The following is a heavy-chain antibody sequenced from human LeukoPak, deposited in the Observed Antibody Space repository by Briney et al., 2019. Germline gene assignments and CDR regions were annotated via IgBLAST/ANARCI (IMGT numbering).Heavy chain of an antibody. J-gene: IGHJ4*02. Sequence: SETLSLTCDVYGGSFSGYYWSWIRQPPGKGLEWIGEINHSGSTNYNPSLKSRVTISVDTSKNQFSLKLSSVTAADTAVYYCARGRPGYSGYDSTYFDYWGQGTLVTVSS. D-gene: IGHD5-12*01. V-gene: IGHV4-34*01. CDR1: GGSFSGYY. CDR3: ARGRPGYSGYDSTYFDY. CDR2: INHSGST.